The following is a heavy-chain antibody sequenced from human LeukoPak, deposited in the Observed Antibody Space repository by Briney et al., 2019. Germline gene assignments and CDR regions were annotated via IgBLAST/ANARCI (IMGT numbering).Heavy chain of an antibody. D-gene: IGHD3-22*01. Sequence: GGSLRLSCAASGFTFSSYAMHWVRQAPGKGLEWVAVISYDGSNKYYADSVKGRFTISRDNSKNTLYLQMNSLRAEDTAVYYCARNGNYDSRYYYYGMDVWGQGTTVTVSS. CDR2: ISYDGSNK. CDR1: GFTFSSYA. J-gene: IGHJ6*02. V-gene: IGHV3-30-3*01. CDR3: ARNGNYDSRYYYYGMDV.